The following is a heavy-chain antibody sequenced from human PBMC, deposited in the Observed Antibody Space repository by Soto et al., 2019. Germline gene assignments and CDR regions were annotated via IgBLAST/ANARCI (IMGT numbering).Heavy chain of an antibody. Sequence: QVHLVQSGAEVRKPGASVKVSCKASGYTLSSYAMHWGRQAPGQRLEWMGWINAGYGNTKSSQKFQDRVTISRDTSASTAYMELTSLRSEDTAVYYCARDTGDGTFDFWGQGTLVTVSS. D-gene: IGHD7-27*01. CDR3: ARDTGDGTFDF. J-gene: IGHJ4*02. CDR2: INAGYGNT. CDR1: GYTLSSYA. V-gene: IGHV1-3*01.